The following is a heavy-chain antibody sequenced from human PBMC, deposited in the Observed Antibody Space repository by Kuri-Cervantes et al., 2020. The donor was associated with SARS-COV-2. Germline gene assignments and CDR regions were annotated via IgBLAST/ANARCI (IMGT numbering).Heavy chain of an antibody. Sequence: SVKVSCKASGGTFSSYAISWVRQAPGQGLEWMGGIIPTFGTANYAQKFQGRVTITTDESASTAYMELSSLRSEDTAVYYCARGGVWSSSSAEYFQHWGQGTLVTVSS. D-gene: IGHD6-6*01. V-gene: IGHV1-69*05. CDR1: GGTFSSYA. J-gene: IGHJ1*01. CDR2: IIPTFGTA. CDR3: ARGGVWSSSSAEYFQH.